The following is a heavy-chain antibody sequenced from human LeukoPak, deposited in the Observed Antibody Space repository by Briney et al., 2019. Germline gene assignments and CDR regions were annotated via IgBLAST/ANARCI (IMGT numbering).Heavy chain of an antibody. CDR3: ARATYDSSAVDAFDN. D-gene: IGHD3-22*01. CDR1: GFPFRDYF. CDR2: TNTAGNTL. Sequence: GGSLRLSCAAYGFPFRDYFMSWIRQAPGKGLEWLAYTNTAGNTLYYADSVKGRFTISRDNAKKSLYLQMNTLRAEDTAVYYCARATYDSSAVDAFDNWGQGTMVTVSP. V-gene: IGHV3-11*01. J-gene: IGHJ3*02.